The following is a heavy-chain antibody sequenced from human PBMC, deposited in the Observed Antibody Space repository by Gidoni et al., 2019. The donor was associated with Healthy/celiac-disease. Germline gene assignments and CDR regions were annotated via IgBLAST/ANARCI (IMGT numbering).Heavy chain of an antibody. D-gene: IGHD1-26*01. CDR1: GFTFSSYG. CDR3: ARGGYYYYMDV. V-gene: IGHV3-33*01. J-gene: IGHJ6*03. CDR2: IWYDGSNK. Sequence: QVQLVESGGGVVQPGRSLRLSCAAAGFTFSSYGMHWVRQAPGKGLEWVAVIWYDGSNKYYAASVKGRFTISIDNSKNTLYLQMNSLRAEDTAVYYCARGGYYYYMDVWGKGTTVTVSS.